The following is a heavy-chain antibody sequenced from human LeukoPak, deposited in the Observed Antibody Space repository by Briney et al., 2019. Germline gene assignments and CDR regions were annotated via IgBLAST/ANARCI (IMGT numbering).Heavy chain of an antibody. CDR2: IYHSGST. J-gene: IGHJ4*02. Sequence: PSETLSLTCGVSVFSISSGYYWGWIRQPPGKGLEWIGSIYHSGSTYYNPSLKSRVTISVDTSKNQFSLKLNSVTAADTAVYYCAKGGNSEYSSSSYWGQGTLVTVSS. V-gene: IGHV4-38-2*01. D-gene: IGHD6-6*01. CDR1: VFSISSGYY. CDR3: AKGGNSEYSSSSY.